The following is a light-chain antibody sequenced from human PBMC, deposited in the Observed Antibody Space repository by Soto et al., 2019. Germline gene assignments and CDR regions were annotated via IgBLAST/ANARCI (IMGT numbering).Light chain of an antibody. J-gene: IGKJ1*01. CDR3: QQLNSYPWT. V-gene: IGKV1-9*01. CDR2: AAS. CDR1: QGVSSY. Sequence: IQLTQSPSSLSASVGDRVTITCRASQGVSSYLAWYQQKPGKAPKLLIYAASTLHSGVPSRFSGSGSGTDITLTISILQPEYFATYYCQQLNSYPWTFGQGTKVEIK.